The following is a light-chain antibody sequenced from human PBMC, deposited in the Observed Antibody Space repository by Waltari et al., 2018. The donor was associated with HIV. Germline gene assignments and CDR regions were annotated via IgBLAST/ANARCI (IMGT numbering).Light chain of an antibody. CDR2: WAS. CDR1: RTVFSSFDNQNY. CDR3: QQYYTVPPT. J-gene: IGKJ4*01. V-gene: IGKV4-1*01. Sequence: DIVMTQSPDSLAVSLGERAIIHCTSSRTVFSSFDNQNYLAWYLQRPGQSPKVLIFWASTRAVGVPDRFRGSGSGTDFSLTLSSLQADDVGVYYCQQYYTVPPTFGGGTKVEI.